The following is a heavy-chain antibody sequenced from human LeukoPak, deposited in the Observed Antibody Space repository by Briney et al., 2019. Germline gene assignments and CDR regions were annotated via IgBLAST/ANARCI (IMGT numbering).Heavy chain of an antibody. CDR1: GFTFSGYD. V-gene: IGHV3-13*01. CDR3: TREIAGAFDS. CDR2: IGTAGDT. D-gene: IGHD6-19*01. J-gene: IGHJ4*02. Sequence: GGSLRLSCAASGFTFSGYDLHWVRQTTGRGLEWVSRIGTAGDTYYPGSVKGRFSISREDAKNSLYLQMNSLRAEDTAVYYCTREIAGAFDSWGQGTMVTVSS.